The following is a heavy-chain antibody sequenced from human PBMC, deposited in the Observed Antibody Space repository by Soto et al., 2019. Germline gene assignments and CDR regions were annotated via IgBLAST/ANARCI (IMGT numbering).Heavy chain of an antibody. V-gene: IGHV3-48*02. D-gene: IGHD6-13*01. CDR1: SFTFSSFS. Sequence: PGGSLRDSCSSSSFTFSSFSMNSVRQASGTGLEWLSYITISSITIYYADSVKGRFTISRDDAKNSLYLQMNSLRYEDTAVYYCARDSSSWNFDYWGQTALVTVSS. J-gene: IGHJ4*02. CDR3: ARDSSSWNFDY. CDR2: ITISSITI.